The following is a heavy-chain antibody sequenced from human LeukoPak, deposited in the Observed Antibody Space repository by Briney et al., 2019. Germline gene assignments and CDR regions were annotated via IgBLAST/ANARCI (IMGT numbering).Heavy chain of an antibody. D-gene: IGHD3-10*01. Sequence: ASVKVSCKASGYTFTSSDINWVRQATGQGLEWMGWMNLNSGNTGYAQKFQGRVTMTRNTSISTAYMELSSLRSEDTAVYYCARGTYYGSGSSGNWFDPWGQGTLVTVSS. CDR1: GYTFTSSD. J-gene: IGHJ5*02. CDR3: ARGTYYGSGSSGNWFDP. V-gene: IGHV1-8*01. CDR2: MNLNSGNT.